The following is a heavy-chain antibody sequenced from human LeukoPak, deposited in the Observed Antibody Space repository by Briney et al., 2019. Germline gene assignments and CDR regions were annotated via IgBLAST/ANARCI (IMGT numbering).Heavy chain of an antibody. Sequence: GGTLRLSCVASGFTFRSYGIHWVCQAPGKGLEWLAFIWYDEITKNYADSVKGRFTISRDNSKNTLYVQLNSLRPDDTAVYYCAKDARRTFGLSSGLYRGSYYFDYWGQGTLVTVSS. J-gene: IGHJ4*02. CDR3: AKDARRTFGLSSGLYRGSYYFDY. V-gene: IGHV3-30*02. CDR1: GFTFRSYG. CDR2: IWYDEITK. D-gene: IGHD6-19*01.